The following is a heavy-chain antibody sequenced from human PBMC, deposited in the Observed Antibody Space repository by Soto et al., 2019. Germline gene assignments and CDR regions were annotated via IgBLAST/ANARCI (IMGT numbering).Heavy chain of an antibody. CDR3: ARAVYCRSASCSNWFDT. Sequence: SETLSLTCAVSGGSISSDDYYWSWNRQPPGKGLEWIGYIYYSGGSTYYSPSLRSRAAISMDTSKNQFSLILSAVTAADTAIYYCARAVYCRSASCSNWFDTWGRGTLVTVSS. D-gene: IGHD2-2*01. CDR2: IYYSGGST. CDR1: GGSISSDDYY. J-gene: IGHJ5*02. V-gene: IGHV4-30-4*01.